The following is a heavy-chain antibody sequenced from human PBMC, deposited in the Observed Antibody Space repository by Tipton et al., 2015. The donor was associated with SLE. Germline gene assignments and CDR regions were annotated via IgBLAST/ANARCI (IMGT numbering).Heavy chain of an antibody. D-gene: IGHD5-24*01. Sequence: TLSLTCAVYGGSFSGYYWSWIRQPPGKGLEWIGEINHSRSTNYNPSLKSRVTISVDTSKNQFSLKLSSVTAADTAVYYCARRRDGYNFDYWGQGTLVTVSS. V-gene: IGHV4-34*01. CDR1: GGSFSGYY. J-gene: IGHJ4*02. CDR3: ARRRDGYNFDY. CDR2: INHSRST.